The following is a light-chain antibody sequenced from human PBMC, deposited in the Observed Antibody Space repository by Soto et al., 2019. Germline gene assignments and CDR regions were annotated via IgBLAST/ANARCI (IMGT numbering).Light chain of an antibody. J-gene: IGKJ1*01. Sequence: DAVVTQSPLSLPVTLGQPASISGRSTQTLLYRDGNTYLIWFQQRTGHSPRRLIYKVSNRDSGVTARFSGSGSGSAFTLKISRVEAEDVGVYYCMQGTHWPWTFGQGAKADI. CDR2: KVS. V-gene: IGKV2-30*01. CDR3: MQGTHWPWT. CDR1: QTLLYRDGNTY.